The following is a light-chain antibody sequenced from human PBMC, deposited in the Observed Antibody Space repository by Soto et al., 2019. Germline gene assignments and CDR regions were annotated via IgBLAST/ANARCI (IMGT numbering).Light chain of an antibody. J-gene: IGLJ1*01. CDR1: SSDVGDYNY. CDR2: EVS. Sequence: QSALTQPASVSGSPGQSITISCTGTSSDVGDYNYVSWYQQHPGKAPKLMIYEVSNRPSGVSNRFSGSESGNTASLTISGLQAEDEADYYCSSYTSSTTPVYVFGTGTKLTVL. CDR3: SSYTSSTTPVYV. V-gene: IGLV2-14*01.